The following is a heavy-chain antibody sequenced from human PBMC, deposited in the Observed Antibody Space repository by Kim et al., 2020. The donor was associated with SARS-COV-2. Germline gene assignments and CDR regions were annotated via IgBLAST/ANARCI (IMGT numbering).Heavy chain of an antibody. V-gene: IGHV4-31*03. J-gene: IGHJ4*02. Sequence: SETLSLTCTVSGGSISSGGYYWSWIRQHPGKGLEWIGYIYYSGSTYYNPSLKSRVTISVDTSKNQFSLKLSSVTAADTAVYYCARWGEGGYYDSSGYYPDWGQGTLVTVSS. CDR1: GGSISSGGYY. CDR2: IYYSGST. CDR3: ARWGEGGYYDSSGYYPD. D-gene: IGHD3-22*01.